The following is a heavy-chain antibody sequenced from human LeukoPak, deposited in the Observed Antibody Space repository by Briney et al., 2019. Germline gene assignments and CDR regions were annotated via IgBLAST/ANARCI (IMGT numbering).Heavy chain of an antibody. J-gene: IGHJ4*02. CDR2: ISSGSTYT. CDR3: ARGDYGGDYFDY. Sequence: KTGGSLRLSCEVSGFTFSDHYMSWIRQAPGKRLEWVSYISSGSTYTNYADSVEGRFTISRDNAKNSLYLQMNSLRAEDTAVYYCARGDYGGDYFDYWGQGTLVTVSP. CDR1: GFTFSDHY. D-gene: IGHD4-23*01. V-gene: IGHV3-11*05.